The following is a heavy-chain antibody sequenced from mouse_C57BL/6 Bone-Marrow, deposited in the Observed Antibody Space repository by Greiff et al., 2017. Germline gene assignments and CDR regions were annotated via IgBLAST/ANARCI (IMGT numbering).Heavy chain of an antibody. J-gene: IGHJ4*01. D-gene: IGHD2-4*01. CDR3: TTSCYDYGFYAMDY. CDR1: GFNIKDDY. Sequence: VQLQQSGAELVRPGASVKLSCTASGFNIKDDYMHWVKQRPEQGLEWIGRIDPEDGDTASASKFQGKATMTADTSSNASYLQLNRLTTKDTADYYCTTSCYDYGFYAMDYWGQGTSVTVSS. V-gene: IGHV14-1*01. CDR2: IDPEDGDT.